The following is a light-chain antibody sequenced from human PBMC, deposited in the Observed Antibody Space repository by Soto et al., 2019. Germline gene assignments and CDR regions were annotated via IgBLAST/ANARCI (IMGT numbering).Light chain of an antibody. CDR1: SSDVGSSNL. Sequence: QSALTQPASVSGSPGQSITISCTGSSSDVGSSNLVSWHQQYPGKAPKLMIYEGSKRPSGVSNLFSGSKSGNTASLTISGLQAEDEADYYCCSYAGRSTLVFGGGTKLTV. J-gene: IGLJ3*02. CDR2: EGS. V-gene: IGLV2-23*01. CDR3: CSYAGRSTLV.